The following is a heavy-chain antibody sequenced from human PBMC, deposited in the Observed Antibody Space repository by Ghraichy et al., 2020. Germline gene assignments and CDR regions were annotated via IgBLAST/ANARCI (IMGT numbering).Heavy chain of an antibody. J-gene: IGHJ5*02. Sequence: SETLSLTCTVSGGSISSSSYYWGWIRQPPGKGLEWIGSIYYSGSTYYNPSLKSRVTISVDTSKNQFSLKLSSVTAADTAVYYCASEVRMGCSGGSCYNWFDPWGQGTLVTVSS. CDR1: GGSISSSSYY. V-gene: IGHV4-39*07. CDR2: IYYSGST. CDR3: ASEVRMGCSGGSCYNWFDP. D-gene: IGHD2-15*01.